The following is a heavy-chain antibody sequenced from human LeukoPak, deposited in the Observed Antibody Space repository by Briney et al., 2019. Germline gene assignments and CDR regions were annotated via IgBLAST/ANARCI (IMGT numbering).Heavy chain of an antibody. J-gene: IGHJ4*02. D-gene: IGHD1-14*01. CDR1: GFTFSCYW. CDR2: INSDGSST. V-gene: IGHV3-74*01. CDR3: VREPQAEYYFDY. Sequence: GGSLRLSCAASGFTFSCYWMHWVRQAPGKGLVWVSRINSDGSSTAYADSVKGRFTISRDNAKSTLYLQMNSLRAEDTAVYYCVREPQAEYYFDYWGQGTLVTVSS.